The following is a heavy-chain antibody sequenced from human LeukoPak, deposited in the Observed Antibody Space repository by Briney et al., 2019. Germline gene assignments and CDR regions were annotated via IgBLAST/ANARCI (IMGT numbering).Heavy chain of an antibody. CDR2: IYTSGST. Sequence: SETLSLTCTVSGGSISSGSYYWSWIRQPAGKGLEWIGRIYTSGSTNCNPSLKSRVTISVDTSKNQFSLKLSSVTAADTAVYYCARFGIYNVYWGQGTLVTVSS. D-gene: IGHD1-1*01. CDR3: ARFGIYNVY. V-gene: IGHV4-61*02. CDR1: GGSISSGSYY. J-gene: IGHJ4*02.